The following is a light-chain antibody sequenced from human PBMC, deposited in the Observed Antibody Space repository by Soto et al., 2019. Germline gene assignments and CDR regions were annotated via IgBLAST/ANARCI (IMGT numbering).Light chain of an antibody. CDR3: QSYDSSLGAGV. CDR1: SSNIGAGYD. V-gene: IGLV1-40*01. J-gene: IGLJ1*01. Sequence: QPVLTQPPSVSGAPGQRVTISCTGSSSNIGAGYDVHWYQQLPGTAPKLLIYGNSNRPSGVPDRFSGSKSGTSASLAITGLQAEDEADYYCQSYDSSLGAGVFGTGTKVTVL. CDR2: GNS.